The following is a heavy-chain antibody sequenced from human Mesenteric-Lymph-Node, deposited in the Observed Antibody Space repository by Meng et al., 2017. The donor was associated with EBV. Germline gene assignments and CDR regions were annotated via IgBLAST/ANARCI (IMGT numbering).Heavy chain of an antibody. J-gene: IGHJ4*02. CDR2: ISYDGVEH. CDR1: GFGFTSHG. D-gene: IGHD4-17*01. CDR3: AREEDGDPFDY. Sequence: VQLVESGGGVVQPGRSLRLSCAASGFGFTSHGMHWVRQAPGKGLEWVAVISYDGVEHYYADSVKGRFTISRDTSKNTLYLLMGSLRTEDTAMYYCAREEDGDPFDYWGQGTLVTVSS. V-gene: IGHV3-30*03.